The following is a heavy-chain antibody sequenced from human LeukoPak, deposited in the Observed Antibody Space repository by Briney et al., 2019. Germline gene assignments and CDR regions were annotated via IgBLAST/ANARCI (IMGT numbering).Heavy chain of an antibody. CDR1: GFTFSSYG. V-gene: IGHV3-30*03. J-gene: IGHJ3*02. CDR3: LCPDSSGYGPIGAFDI. CDR2: ISYDGSNK. D-gene: IGHD3-22*01. Sequence: HPGGSLRLSCAASGFTFSSYGMHWVRQAPGKGLEWVAVISYDGSNKYCADSVKGRFTISRDNSKNTLYLQMNSLRAEDTAVYYCLCPDSSGYGPIGAFDIWGQGTMVTVSS.